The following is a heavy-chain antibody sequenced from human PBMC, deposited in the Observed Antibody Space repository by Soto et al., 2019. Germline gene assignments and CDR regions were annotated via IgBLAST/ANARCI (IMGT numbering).Heavy chain of an antibody. Sequence: PSETLSLTCTVSGGSVSSGSYYWSWIRQRPGKGLEWIGYIYYSGSTNYNPSLKSRVTISVDTSKNQFSLKLSSVTAADTAVYYCARLIRPNEHIVVVPAAILAHYYYYYGMDVWGQGTTVTVSS. CDR1: GGSVSSGSYY. V-gene: IGHV4-61*01. J-gene: IGHJ6*02. D-gene: IGHD2-2*02. CDR2: IYYSGST. CDR3: ARLIRPNEHIVVVPAAILAHYYYYYGMDV.